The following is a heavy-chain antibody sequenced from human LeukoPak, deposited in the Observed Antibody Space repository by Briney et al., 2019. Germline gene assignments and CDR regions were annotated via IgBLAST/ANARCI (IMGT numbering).Heavy chain of an antibody. CDR2: ISSSSSTI. D-gene: IGHD4-17*01. CDR1: GFTFSSYS. CDR3: ARVFIGDYGDYQFDY. Sequence: GGSLRLSCAASGFTFSSYSMNWVRQAPGKGLEWVSYISSSSSTIYYADSVKGRFTISRDNAKDSLYLQMNSLRAEDTAVYYCARVFIGDYGDYQFDYWGQGTLVTVSS. V-gene: IGHV3-48*01. J-gene: IGHJ4*02.